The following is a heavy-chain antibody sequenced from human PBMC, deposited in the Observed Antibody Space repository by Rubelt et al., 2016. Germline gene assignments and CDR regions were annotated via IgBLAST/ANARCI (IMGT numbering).Heavy chain of an antibody. D-gene: IGHD6-13*01. J-gene: IGHJ3*02. CDR3: ARDRAGSSSWYPVFGAFDI. CDR2: IWYDGSNK. CDR1: GFTFSSYG. V-gene: IGHV3-33*01. Sequence: QVQLVESGGGVVQPGRSLRLSCAASGFTFSSYGMHWVRQAPGKGLEWVAVIWYDGSNKYYADSVKGRFTIARGDSKNTLYLQRNSLGAEDTAVYYCARDRAGSSSWYPVFGAFDIWGQGTMVTVSS.